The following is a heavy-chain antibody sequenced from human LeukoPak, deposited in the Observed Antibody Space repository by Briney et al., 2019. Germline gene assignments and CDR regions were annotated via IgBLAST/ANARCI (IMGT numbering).Heavy chain of an antibody. J-gene: IGHJ1*01. V-gene: IGHV1-2*02. CDR1: GYTFTGYY. Sequence: ASVKVSCKASGYTFTGYYMHWVRQAPGQGLEWMGWINPNSGGTNYAQKLQGRVTMTRDTSIRTAYMELSRLRSDDTAVYYCASCEAAAGSLQHWGQGTLVTVSS. CDR3: ASCEAAAGSLQH. CDR2: INPNSGGT. D-gene: IGHD6-13*01.